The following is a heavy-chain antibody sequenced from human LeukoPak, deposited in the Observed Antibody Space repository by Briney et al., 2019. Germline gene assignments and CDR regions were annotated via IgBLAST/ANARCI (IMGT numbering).Heavy chain of an antibody. D-gene: IGHD2-2*01. CDR1: GYSFTSYW. CDR2: IYPGDSDT. V-gene: IGHV5-51*01. CDR3: ARRGEYQLPLDAFDI. J-gene: IGHJ3*02. Sequence: GESLKISCKGSGYSFTSYWIGWVRQMPGKGLEWMGIIYPGDSDTRYSPSFQGQVTISADKSISTAYLQWSSLKASDTAMYYCARRGEYQLPLDAFDIWGQGTMVTVSS.